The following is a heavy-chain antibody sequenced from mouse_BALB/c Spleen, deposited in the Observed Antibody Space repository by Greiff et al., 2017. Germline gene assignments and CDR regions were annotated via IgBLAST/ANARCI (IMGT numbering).Heavy chain of an antibody. J-gene: IGHJ4*01. CDR1: GYTFTSYW. V-gene: IGHV14-4*02. CDR2: IDPENGDT. D-gene: IGHD3-2*01. Sequence: EVQLQQPGAELVKPGAPVKLSCKASGYTFTSYWMNWVKQRPEQGLEWIGWIDPENGDTEYAPKFQGKATMTADTSSNTAYLQLSSLTSEDNAVYYCNVRDSSGYDYAMDYWGQGTSVTVSS. CDR3: NVRDSSGYDYAMDY.